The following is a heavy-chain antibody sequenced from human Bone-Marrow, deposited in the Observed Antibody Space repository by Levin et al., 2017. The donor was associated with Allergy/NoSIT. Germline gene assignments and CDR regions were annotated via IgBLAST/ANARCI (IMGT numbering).Heavy chain of an antibody. CDR3: ARGYSYGRLIDY. CDR2: INHSGST. D-gene: IGHD5-18*01. Sequence: PSETLSLTCAVYGGSFSGYYWSWIRQPPGKGLEWIGEINHSGSTNYNPSLKSRVTISVDTSKNQFSLKLSSVTAADTAVYYCARGYSYGRLIDYWGQGTLVTVSS. CDR1: GGSFSGYY. J-gene: IGHJ4*02. V-gene: IGHV4-34*01.